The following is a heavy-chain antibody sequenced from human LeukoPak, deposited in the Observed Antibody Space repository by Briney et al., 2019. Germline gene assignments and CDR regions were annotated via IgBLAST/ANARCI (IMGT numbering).Heavy chain of an antibody. V-gene: IGHV3-15*01. CDR3: TTSWY. D-gene: IGHD6-6*01. Sequence: KTGGSLRLSCAFSGFTFTNAWMNWVRQVPGKGLEWVGRIKSKPDGGTTDYAAPVKGRFTISRDDSKNTLYLQMNRLKTEDTAVYYCTTSWYWGQGTLVTVSS. CDR1: GFTFTNAW. CDR2: IKSKPDGGTT. J-gene: IGHJ4*02.